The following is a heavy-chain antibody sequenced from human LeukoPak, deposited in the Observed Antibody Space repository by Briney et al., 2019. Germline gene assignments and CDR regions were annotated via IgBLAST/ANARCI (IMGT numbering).Heavy chain of an antibody. D-gene: IGHD1-7*01. Sequence: PSETLSLTCTVSGGSISSYYWSWIRQPPGKGLEWIGYINYSGSTNYNPSLKSRVTISVDTSKNQFSLKLSSVTAADTAVYYCARLLGKYGITGTQWVYYYYGMDAWGQGTTVTVSS. CDR1: GGSISSYY. CDR3: ARLLGKYGITGTQWVYYYYGMDA. V-gene: IGHV4-59*08. CDR2: INYSGST. J-gene: IGHJ6*02.